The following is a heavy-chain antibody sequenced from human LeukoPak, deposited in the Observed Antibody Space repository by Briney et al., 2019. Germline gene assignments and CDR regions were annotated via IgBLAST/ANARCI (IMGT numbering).Heavy chain of an antibody. V-gene: IGHV3-23*01. Sequence: GGSLRLSCTVSGFTLSSYEMSWIRQAPGKGLEWVSSIDYSGGSTYYADSVKGRFTISRDNSKNTLYLQLNSLRAEDTVVYYCRGYCSGGSCYVFDYWGQGTLVTVSS. CDR2: IDYSGGST. CDR3: RGYCSGGSCYVFDY. D-gene: IGHD2-15*01. CDR1: GFTLSSYE. J-gene: IGHJ4*02.